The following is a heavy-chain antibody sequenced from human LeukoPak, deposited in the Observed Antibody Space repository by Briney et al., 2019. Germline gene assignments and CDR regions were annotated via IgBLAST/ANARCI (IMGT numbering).Heavy chain of an antibody. D-gene: IGHD3-10*01. J-gene: IGHJ6*03. V-gene: IGHV1-3*01. CDR2: INAGNGNT. Sequence: ASVKVSCKASGYTFTSYAMHWVRQAPGQRLEWMGWINAGNGNTKYSQEFQGRVTMTRDTSISTAHMELSRLRSDDTAVYYCARDRPAWFGELSGYYMDVWGKGTTVTISS. CDR1: GYTFTSYA. CDR3: ARDRPAWFGELSGYYMDV.